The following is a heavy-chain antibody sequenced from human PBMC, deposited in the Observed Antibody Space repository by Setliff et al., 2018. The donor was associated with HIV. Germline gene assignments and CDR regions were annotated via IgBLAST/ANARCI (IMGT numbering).Heavy chain of an antibody. J-gene: IGHJ6*03. CDR3: AHTTSFDFWTPGPMDV. CDR2: IYWNDDK. CDR1: GFSLITSGVG. D-gene: IGHD3-3*01. V-gene: IGHV2-5*01. Sequence: SGPTLVNPTQTLSLTCTFSGFSLITSGVGVGWIRQPPGKALEWLALIYWNDDKRYSPSLKSRLTIRKDASKNQVVLTMTKMGPVDTGTYYCAHTTSFDFWTPGPMDVWGKGTTVTVSS.